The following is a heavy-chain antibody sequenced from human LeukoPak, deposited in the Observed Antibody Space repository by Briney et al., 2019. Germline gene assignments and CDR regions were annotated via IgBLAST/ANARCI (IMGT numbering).Heavy chain of an antibody. CDR3: ARAFGNSGYYYFDY. CDR1: GFTFSSYA. V-gene: IGHV3-30-3*01. J-gene: IGHJ4*02. D-gene: IGHD5-12*01. Sequence: GGSLRLSCAASGFTFSSYAMHWVRQAPGKGLEWAAVISYDGSSKYYADSVKGRFTISRDNSKNTLYLQMNSLRAEDTAVYYCARAFGNSGYYYFDYWGQGTLVTVSS. CDR2: ISYDGSSK.